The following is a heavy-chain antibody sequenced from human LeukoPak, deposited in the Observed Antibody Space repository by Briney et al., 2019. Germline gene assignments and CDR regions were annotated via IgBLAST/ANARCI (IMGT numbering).Heavy chain of an antibody. CDR3: ARANRYDLYFDY. CDR2: IYHSGST. J-gene: IGHJ4*02. Sequence: PSETLSLTCAVSGGSISSSNWWSWVRQPPGKGLEWIGEIYHSGSTNYNPSLKSRVTISVDTSKNQFSLKLNSVTAADTAVYYCARANRYDLYFDYWGQGTLVTVSS. V-gene: IGHV4-4*02. CDR1: GGSISSSNW. D-gene: IGHD5-12*01.